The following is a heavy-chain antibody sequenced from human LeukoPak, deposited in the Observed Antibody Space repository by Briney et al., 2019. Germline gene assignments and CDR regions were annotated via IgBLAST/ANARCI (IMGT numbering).Heavy chain of an antibody. Sequence: SETLSLTCTVSGGSISSYYWSWIRQPAGKGLEWIGRIYTSGSTNYNPSLKSRVTMSVDTSKNQFSLKLSSVTAADTAVYYCVVAVYDFWSGYYSPPDYWGQGTLVTVSS. CDR3: VVAVYDFWSGYYSPPDY. D-gene: IGHD3-3*01. J-gene: IGHJ4*02. CDR2: IYTSGST. V-gene: IGHV4-4*07. CDR1: GGSISSYY.